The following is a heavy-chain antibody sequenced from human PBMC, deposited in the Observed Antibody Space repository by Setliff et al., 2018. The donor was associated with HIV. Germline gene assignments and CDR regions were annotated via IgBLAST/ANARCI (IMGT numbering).Heavy chain of an antibody. CDR2: ISYDGSNK. CDR1: GFTFSTYG. D-gene: IGHD1-1*01. Sequence: PGGSLRLSCAASGFTFSTYGMHWVRQAPGKGLEWVAVISYDGSNKYYADSVKGRFTISRDNAKNSLILQMNSLTVEDTAVYYCARRKLEVWVNDYYSYYLDVWGKGTTVTVSS. J-gene: IGHJ6*03. V-gene: IGHV3-30*03. CDR3: ARRKLEVWVNDYYSYYLDV.